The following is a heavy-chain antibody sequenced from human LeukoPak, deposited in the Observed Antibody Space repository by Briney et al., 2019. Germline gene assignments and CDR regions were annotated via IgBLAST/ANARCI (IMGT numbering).Heavy chain of an antibody. J-gene: IGHJ3*02. CDR1: GGSVSSGSYY. CDR3: ARSKGRNSSSWYLTCAFDI. CDR2: IYYSGST. Sequence: PSETLSLTCTVSGGSVSSGSYYWSWIRQPPGKGLEWTGYIYYSGSTNYNPSLKSRVTISVDTSKNQFSLKLSSVTAADTAVYYCARSKGRNSSSWYLTCAFDIWGQGTMVTVSS. V-gene: IGHV4-61*01. D-gene: IGHD6-13*01.